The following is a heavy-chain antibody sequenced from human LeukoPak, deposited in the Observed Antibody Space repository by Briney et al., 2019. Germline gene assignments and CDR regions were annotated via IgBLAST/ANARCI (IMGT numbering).Heavy chain of an antibody. CDR1: GFTFSSCA. J-gene: IGHJ4*02. Sequence: GGSLRLSCAASGFTFSSCATSWVREAPGKGVERVSGISGSGASTYYAGSVKGRFTISRDNSKNKLYLQMYSLRAEDTAVYYSAKSVRYSSNLYDYWGQGTLVTVSS. D-gene: IGHD6-13*01. V-gene: IGHV3-23*01. CDR2: ISGSGAST. CDR3: AKSVRYSSNLYDY.